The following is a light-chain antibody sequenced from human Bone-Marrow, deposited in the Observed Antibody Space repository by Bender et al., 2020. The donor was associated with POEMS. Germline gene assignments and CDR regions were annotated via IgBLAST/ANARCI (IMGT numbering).Light chain of an antibody. CDR1: SSDVGGYNY. Sequence: QSALTQPPSASGSPGQSVTISCTGTSSDVGGYNYVSWHQQHPGKAPKLMIYEVSKRPSGVPDRFSGSKSGNTASLTVSGLQAEDEADYYCQSYDNSLGGWVFGGGTKLTVL. J-gene: IGLJ3*02. CDR2: EVS. CDR3: QSYDNSLGGWV. V-gene: IGLV2-8*01.